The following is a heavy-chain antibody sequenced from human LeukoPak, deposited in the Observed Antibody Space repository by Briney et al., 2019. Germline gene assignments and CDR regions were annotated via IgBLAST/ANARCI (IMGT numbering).Heavy chain of an antibody. CDR1: GYTFTGYY. D-gene: IGHD3-10*01. Sequence: GASVKVSCKASGYTFTGYYMHWVRQAPGQGLEWMGWINPNNGGTNYAQKFQDRVTMTRDTSISTAYMELSRLRSDDTAVYYCARPLRVTMIRGAAFRASSDFDPWGQGTLVTVSS. V-gene: IGHV1-2*02. J-gene: IGHJ5*02. CDR2: INPNNGGT. CDR3: ARPLRVTMIRGAAFRASSDFDP.